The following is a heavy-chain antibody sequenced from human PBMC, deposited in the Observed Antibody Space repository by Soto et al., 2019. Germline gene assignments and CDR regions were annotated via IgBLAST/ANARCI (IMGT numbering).Heavy chain of an antibody. V-gene: IGHV4-39*01. J-gene: IGHJ6*02. CDR1: GGSISSSSYY. Sequence: SETLSLTCTVSGGSISSSSYYWGWIRQPPGKGLEWIGSIYYSGSTYYNPSLKSRVTISVDTSKNQFSLKLSSVTAADTAVYYCASTYSSSVGNFYYYYGIDVWGQGTTVTVSS. D-gene: IGHD6-13*01. CDR3: ASTYSSSVGNFYYYYGIDV. CDR2: IYYSGST.